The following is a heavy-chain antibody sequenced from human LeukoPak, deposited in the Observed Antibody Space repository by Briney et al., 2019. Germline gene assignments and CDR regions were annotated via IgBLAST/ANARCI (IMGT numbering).Heavy chain of an antibody. D-gene: IGHD2-21*02. Sequence: PGGPLRLSCAASGFTFSRYAMSWVRQAPGKGLEWVSGISGSGTSTYNADSVKGRFTISRDNSRNTLYLQMNSLRAEDTAVYYCAKDSGVWFEGLINWGQGTLVTVSS. CDR1: GFTFSRYA. J-gene: IGHJ4*02. CDR2: ISGSGTST. CDR3: AKDSGVWFEGLIN. V-gene: IGHV3-23*01.